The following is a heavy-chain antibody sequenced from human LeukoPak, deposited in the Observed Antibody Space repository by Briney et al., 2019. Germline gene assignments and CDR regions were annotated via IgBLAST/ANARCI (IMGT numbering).Heavy chain of an antibody. V-gene: IGHV3-48*03. J-gene: IGHJ6*02. CDR2: ISSSGSTI. CDR3: AREAVTTAQTYYYYGMDV. Sequence: GGSLRLSCAASGLTFSSYEMNWVRQAPGKGLEWVSYISSSGSTIYYADSVKGRFTISRDNAKNSLYLQMNSLRAEDTAVYYCAREAVTTAQTYYYYGMDVWGQGTTVTVS. CDR1: GLTFSSYE. D-gene: IGHD4-11*01.